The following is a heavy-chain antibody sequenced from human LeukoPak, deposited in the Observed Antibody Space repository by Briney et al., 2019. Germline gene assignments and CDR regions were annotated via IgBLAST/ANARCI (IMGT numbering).Heavy chain of an antibody. CDR2: IIPIFGTT. Sequence: SVKVSCKASGGTFSSYAISWVRQAPGQGLEWMGGIIPIFGTTNYAQKFQGRVTITTDESTSTAYMELSSLRSEDTAVYYCARTVFSGSYQDDAFDIWGQGTMVTVSS. CDR1: GGTFSSYA. J-gene: IGHJ3*02. CDR3: ARTVFSGSYQDDAFDI. D-gene: IGHD1-26*01. V-gene: IGHV1-69*05.